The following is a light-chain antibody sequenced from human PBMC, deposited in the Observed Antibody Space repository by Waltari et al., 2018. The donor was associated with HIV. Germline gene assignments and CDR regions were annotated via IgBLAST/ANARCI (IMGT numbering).Light chain of an antibody. CDR1: QNISTY. V-gene: IGKV1-5*03. Sequence: DIEMTQAPSTLSASVRDRVTITCRASQNISTYLAWYQQKQGKATKFLIYKASSLGNGVPSRFSGSGSGTEFTLTISSLQPDDFATYYCQQYNDYFPTFGQGTRVEIK. CDR2: KAS. J-gene: IGKJ1*01. CDR3: QQYNDYFPT.